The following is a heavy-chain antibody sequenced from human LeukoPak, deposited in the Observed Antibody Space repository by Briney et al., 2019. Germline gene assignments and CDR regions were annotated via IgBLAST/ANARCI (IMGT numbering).Heavy chain of an antibody. CDR1: AFTFNNYW. V-gene: IGHV3-74*01. CDR3: ARDQIGGSFPPGGFDP. D-gene: IGHD1-26*01. J-gene: IGHJ5*02. CDR2: IKGDGSST. Sequence: GGSLRLSCVASAFTFNNYWMHWVRQAPGKGLVWVSRIKGDGSSTNYADSVRGRFTISRDNAKNTVYLQMNSLRAEDTAIYYCARDQIGGSFPPGGFDPWGQGTLVTVSS.